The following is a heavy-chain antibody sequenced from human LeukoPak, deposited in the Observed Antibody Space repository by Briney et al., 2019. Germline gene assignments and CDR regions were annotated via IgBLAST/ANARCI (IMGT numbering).Heavy chain of an antibody. D-gene: IGHD2/OR15-2a*01. Sequence: PSETLSLTCGVYGDSFSGFYWTWVRQAPGKGLEWIGEISYSGTPRYNPSLNSRITITLDTSKKQISVNLSPVTAVDTAVYYCVRGNVKHYHSVADEYYYYMDVWGKGTAVIVTS. CDR3: VRGNVKHYHSVADEYYYYMDV. V-gene: IGHV4-34*01. CDR2: ISYSGTP. CDR1: GDSFSGFY. J-gene: IGHJ6*03.